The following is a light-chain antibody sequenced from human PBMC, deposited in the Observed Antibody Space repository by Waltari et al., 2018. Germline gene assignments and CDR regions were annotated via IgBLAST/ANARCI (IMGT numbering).Light chain of an antibody. Sequence: QSALTQPRPVSGSPGQSVTMSCIGASDDVGAYKYVSWYQQHPGRAPKLIIFDVDKRPSGVPDRFSGSKSGNTASLTVSALQVEDEADYYCGSYAGSYGYVFGSGTKVSVL. J-gene: IGLJ1*01. V-gene: IGLV2-11*01. CDR1: SDDVGAYKY. CDR3: GSYAGSYGYV. CDR2: DVD.